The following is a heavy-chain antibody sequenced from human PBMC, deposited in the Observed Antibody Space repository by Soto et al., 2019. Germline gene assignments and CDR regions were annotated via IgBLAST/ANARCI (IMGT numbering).Heavy chain of an antibody. Sequence: WGSLRVSCSFSVFTFSIYAMHWVRQAPGKGLEYVGSISSEGASTYYPDSVKGRFIISRDNSKNTLYLQMSSLRGEDTAVYYCVKDRYVDYWGQGILVTVSS. CDR3: VKDRYVDY. V-gene: IGHV3-64D*06. CDR1: VFTFSIYA. CDR2: ISSEGAST. J-gene: IGHJ4*02.